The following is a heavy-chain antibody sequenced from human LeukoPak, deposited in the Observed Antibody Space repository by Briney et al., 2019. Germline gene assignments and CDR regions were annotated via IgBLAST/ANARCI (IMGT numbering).Heavy chain of an antibody. J-gene: IGHJ4*02. V-gene: IGHV4-30-2*01. CDR1: GGSISSGGYY. Sequence: SQTLSLTCTVSGGSISSGGYYWSWIRQPPGKGLEWIGYIYHSGSTYYNPSLKSRVSVSMDTSKKQFSLKLSSVTAADTAVYYCARLTGMVLDYWGQGTLVTVSS. D-gene: IGHD4/OR15-4a*01. CDR3: ARLTGMVLDY. CDR2: IYHSGST.